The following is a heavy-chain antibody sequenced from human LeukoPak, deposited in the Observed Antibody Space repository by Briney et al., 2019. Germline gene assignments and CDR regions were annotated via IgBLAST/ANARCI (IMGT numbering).Heavy chain of an antibody. CDR3: ARERQDTILHSGAFDI. D-gene: IGHD2-21*01. CDR2: IASDGSHT. V-gene: IGHV3-30-3*01. Sequence: QPGGSLRLSCAASGFTFSTCFMHWVRQAPGKGLEWVADIASDGSHTFYVESVKGRFTISRDNSKNTLYLQMNSLRAEDTAVYFCARERQDTILHSGAFDIWGQGTMVTVSS. J-gene: IGHJ3*02. CDR1: GFTFSTCF.